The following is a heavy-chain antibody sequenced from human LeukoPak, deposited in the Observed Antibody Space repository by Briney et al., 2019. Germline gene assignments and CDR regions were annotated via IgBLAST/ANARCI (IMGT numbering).Heavy chain of an antibody. J-gene: IGHJ3*02. CDR3: ARDPTGNDAFDI. V-gene: IGHV3-7*05. CDR1: AFTFRTYW. CDR2: IEQDGSEK. Sequence: PGGSLRLSCAASAFTFRTYWMSWVRQAPGKGLEWVANIEQDGSEKHYVDSVKGRFTISRDNAKNSLYLQMNSLRAEDTAVYYCARDPTGNDAFDIWGQGTMVTVSS. D-gene: IGHD1-1*01.